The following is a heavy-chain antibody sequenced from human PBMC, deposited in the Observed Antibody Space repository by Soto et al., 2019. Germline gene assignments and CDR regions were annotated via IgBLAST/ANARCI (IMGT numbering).Heavy chain of an antibody. CDR1: GFTFRSYA. Sequence: GGSLRLSCAASGFTFRSYAMSWVRETPGKGLEWVSALSGSGGSTYYADSVKGRFTISRDNSKNTVYLQMNSLRGEDTAMYYCARLGPYGSESYSFRYNWFDPWGQGTQVTVSS. V-gene: IGHV3-23*01. CDR3: ARLGPYGSESYSFRYNWFDP. D-gene: IGHD3-10*01. J-gene: IGHJ5*02. CDR2: LSGSGGST.